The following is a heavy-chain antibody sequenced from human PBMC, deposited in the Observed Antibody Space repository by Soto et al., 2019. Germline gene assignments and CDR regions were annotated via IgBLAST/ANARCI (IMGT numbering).Heavy chain of an antibody. V-gene: IGHV3-33*01. CDR2: IWYDGSNK. D-gene: IGHD2-15*01. CDR3: AREYCSGGSCYGYGMDV. J-gene: IGHJ6*02. CDR1: GFTFSSYG. Sequence: QVQLVESGGGVVQPGRSLRLSCAESGFTFSSYGMHWVRQAPGKGLEWVAVIWYDGSNKYYADSVKGRFTISRDNSKNTLYLQMNSLRAEDTAVYYCAREYCSGGSCYGYGMDVWGQGTTVTVSS.